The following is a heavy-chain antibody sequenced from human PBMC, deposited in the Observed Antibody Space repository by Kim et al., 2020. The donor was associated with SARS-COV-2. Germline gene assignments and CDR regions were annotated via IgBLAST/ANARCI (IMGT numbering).Heavy chain of an antibody. Sequence: NNDGSTNYTPPPKSRVTITVDTSTTQFSLKLSAVTAADTAWYYCARGFDPWGQGTLVTVSS. CDR3: ARGFDP. J-gene: IGHJ5*02. V-gene: IGHV4-61*02. CDR2: NNDGST.